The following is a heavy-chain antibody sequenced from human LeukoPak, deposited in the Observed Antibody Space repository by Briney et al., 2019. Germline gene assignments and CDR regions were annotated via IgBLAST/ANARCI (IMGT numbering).Heavy chain of an antibody. J-gene: IGHJ4*02. CDR1: GFTFSSYS. Sequence: GGSVRLSCAACGFTFSSYSMNWVGQAPGKGLEGVSSVSSSSSYIYYADSVKGRFTISRDNAKNSVYLQMNSLRAEDTAVYYCAKDAQRGFDYSTSLDYWGQGTLVTVSS. CDR3: AKDAQRGFDYSTSLDY. D-gene: IGHD4-11*01. V-gene: IGHV3-21*01. CDR2: VSSSSSYI.